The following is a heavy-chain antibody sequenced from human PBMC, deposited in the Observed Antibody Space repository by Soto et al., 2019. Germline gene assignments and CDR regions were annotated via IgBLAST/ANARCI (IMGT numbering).Heavy chain of an antibody. CDR3: VIYHVYGRNGDIAAADLDY. Sequence: GGSLRLSCSASGFTFSSYAMHWVRQAPGKGLEYVSAISSNGGSTYYADSVKGRFTISRDNSKNTLYLQMSSLRAEDTAVYYCVIYHVYGRNGDIAAADLDYWRQGTLVTVSS. CDR2: ISSNGGST. V-gene: IGHV3-64D*06. J-gene: IGHJ4*02. D-gene: IGHD6-13*01. CDR1: GFTFSSYA.